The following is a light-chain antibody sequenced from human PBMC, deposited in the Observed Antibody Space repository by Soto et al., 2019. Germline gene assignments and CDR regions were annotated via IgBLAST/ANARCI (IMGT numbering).Light chain of an antibody. CDR1: QSVSSN. J-gene: IGKJ1*01. V-gene: IGKV3-15*01. CDR3: QQYNNWPLT. Sequence: EILMTQSPATLSVSPGERATLSCRASQSVSSNLAWYQQKPGQAPRLLIYGASTRATGIPARFSGSESGTEFTLTISSLQSEDFAVYYCQQYNNWPLTFGQGTKVDIK. CDR2: GAS.